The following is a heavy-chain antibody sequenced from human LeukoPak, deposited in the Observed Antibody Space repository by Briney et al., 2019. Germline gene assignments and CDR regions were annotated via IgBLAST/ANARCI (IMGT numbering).Heavy chain of an antibody. V-gene: IGHV1-18*01. J-gene: IGHJ4*02. CDR1: GYTFTSYG. Sequence: ASVKDSCKASGYTFTSYGISWVRQAPGQGLEWMGWISAYNGNTNYAQKLQGRVTMTTDTSTSTAYMELRSLRSDDTAVYYCARDAQPAYSSSPLGYWGQGTLVTVSS. CDR2: ISAYNGNT. CDR3: ARDAQPAYSSSPLGY. D-gene: IGHD6-6*01.